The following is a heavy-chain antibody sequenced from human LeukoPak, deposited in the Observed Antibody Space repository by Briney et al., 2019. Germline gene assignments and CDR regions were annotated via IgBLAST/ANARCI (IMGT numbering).Heavy chain of an antibody. CDR2: ISWDGSST. D-gene: IGHD2-15*01. J-gene: IGHJ4*02. V-gene: IGHV3-43*02. CDR1: GFTFSYYG. Sequence: GGSLRLSCEASGFTFSYYGMSWVRQAPGKGLEWVSLISWDGSSTYYADSMKGRFTISRDNSKNSLYLQMNSLRTEDTALYYCAKDIGVGSCNGCLFDYWGQGTLVTVSS. CDR3: AKDIGVGSCNGCLFDY.